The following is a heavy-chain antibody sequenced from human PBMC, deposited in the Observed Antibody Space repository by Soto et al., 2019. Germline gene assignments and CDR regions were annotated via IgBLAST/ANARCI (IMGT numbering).Heavy chain of an antibody. V-gene: IGHV3-33*01. CDR1: GFTFSSYG. Sequence: PGGSLRLSCAASGFTFSSYGMHWVRQAPGKGLEWVAVIWYDGSNKYYADSVKGRFTISRDNSKNTLYLQMNSLRAEDTAVYYCARGPPARVVTYGGFYYYYGMDVWGQGTTVTVSS. CDR2: IWYDGSNK. D-gene: IGHD4-4*01. J-gene: IGHJ6*02. CDR3: ARGPPARVVTYGGFYYYYGMDV.